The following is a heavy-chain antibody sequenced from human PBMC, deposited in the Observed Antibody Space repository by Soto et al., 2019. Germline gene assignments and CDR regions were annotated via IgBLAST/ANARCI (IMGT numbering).Heavy chain of an antibody. D-gene: IGHD6-19*01. Sequence: GGSLRLSCAASGFSLSDYWMHWVRQVPGKGLLWVSRISVDGRDTTYADSVKGRFTISRDNAKNTLYLQMDSLRAEDTAVYYCVRPPEQRPIDFRGHGSLVTVSS. J-gene: IGHJ4*01. V-gene: IGHV3-74*03. CDR3: VRPPEQRPIDF. CDR1: GFSLSDYW. CDR2: ISVDGRDT.